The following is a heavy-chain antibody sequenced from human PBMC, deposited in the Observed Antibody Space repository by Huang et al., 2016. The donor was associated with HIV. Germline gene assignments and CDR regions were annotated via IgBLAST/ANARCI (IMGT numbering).Heavy chain of an antibody. CDR3: ARDLTGTRAAAAGIRGDAFDV. D-gene: IGHD6-13*01. V-gene: IGHV1-69*13. CDR1: GGTFGSYD. CDR2: SSPIFETV. Sequence: QVQLVQSGAEVKKPGSSVKVSCKASGGTFGSYDISWVRQAPGKGREWMGGSSPIFETVNYAQKFQGRVRITADASTSTAYMELTSLRSEDTAVYYCARDLTGTRAAAAGIRGDAFDVWGQGTLVTVSS. J-gene: IGHJ3*01.